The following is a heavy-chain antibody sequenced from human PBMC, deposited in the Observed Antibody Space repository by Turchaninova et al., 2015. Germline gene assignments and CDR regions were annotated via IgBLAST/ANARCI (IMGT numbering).Heavy chain of an antibody. Sequence: QLQLQESGPGLVKPSETLSLTCTVSGGSITSGDYSWAWIRQPPGKGLEWIGRLYYTGSAYYNPSLKSRVTISVDRSKTQLSLLVTSVTAADTAVYYCARHYSAVTTSWYVGVWGRGTLVTVSS. V-gene: IGHV4-39*01. CDR2: LYYTGSA. CDR1: GGSITSGDYS. J-gene: IGHJ2*01. CDR3: ARHYSAVTTSWYVGV. D-gene: IGHD4-17*01.